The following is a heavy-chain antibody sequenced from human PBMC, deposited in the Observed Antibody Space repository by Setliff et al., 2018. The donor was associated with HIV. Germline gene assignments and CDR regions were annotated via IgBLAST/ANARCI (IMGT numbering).Heavy chain of an antibody. CDR2: IHSSGST. CDR1: GGSVSDFY. J-gene: IGHJ4*02. Sequence: TLSLTCTVSGGSVSDFYCNWIRQPPGKGPEWIGYIHSSGSTIYNPSLKSRITISLDTSKEQFSLELSSATAADTAVYYCATLDHSGGNFMAYWGQGSLVTVSS. D-gene: IGHD2-21*02. V-gene: IGHV4-4*09. CDR3: ATLDHSGGNFMAY.